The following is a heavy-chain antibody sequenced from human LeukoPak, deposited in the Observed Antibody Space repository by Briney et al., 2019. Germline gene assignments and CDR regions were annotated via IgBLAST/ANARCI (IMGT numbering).Heavy chain of an antibody. CDR2: ISGSGGST. CDR1: GFTFSNAW. CDR3: AKLKTYYYYYMDV. Sequence: GGSLRLSCAASGFTFSNAWMSWVRQAPGKGLEWVSAISGSGGSTYYADSVKGRFTISRDNSKNTLYLQMNSLRAEDTAVYYCAKLKTYYYYYMDVWGKGTTVTVSS. J-gene: IGHJ6*03. V-gene: IGHV3-23*01.